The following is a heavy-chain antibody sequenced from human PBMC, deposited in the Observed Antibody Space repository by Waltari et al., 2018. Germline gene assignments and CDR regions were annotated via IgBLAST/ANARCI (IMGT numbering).Heavy chain of an antibody. CDR3: ARRSCNGECYAPYVY. D-gene: IGHD2-8*01. J-gene: IGHJ4*02. V-gene: IGHV1-2*04. Sequence: QVQLVQSGAEVTKPGASGKVSCKHSGYTFTDYHIHWVRQAPGQGLEWMGWINPKSCGTSYAQTFQGWVTMTRDTSTSTVYMELSSLKSDDTAVYYCARRSCNGECYAPYVYWGQGTLVTVSS. CDR2: INPKSCGT. CDR1: GYTFTDYH.